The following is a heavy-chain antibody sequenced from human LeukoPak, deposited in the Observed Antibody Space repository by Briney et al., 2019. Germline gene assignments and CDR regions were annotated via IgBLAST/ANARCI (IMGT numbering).Heavy chain of an antibody. J-gene: IGHJ4*02. CDR2: IYYSWDT. CDR3: ARGPSSSSDSDY. D-gene: IGHD6-6*01. Sequence: SETLSLTCTVSGGSISSTSYYWGWIRQPPGKGLEWIGSIYYSWDTYYNPSLKSRVTISVDTSKNQFSLKVTSVTAADTAVYYCARGPSSSSDSDYWGQGTLVTVSS. CDR1: GGSISSTSYY. V-gene: IGHV4-39*07.